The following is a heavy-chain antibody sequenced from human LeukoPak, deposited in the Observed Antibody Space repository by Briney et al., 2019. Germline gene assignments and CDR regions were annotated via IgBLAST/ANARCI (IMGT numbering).Heavy chain of an antibody. CDR1: GFTFSNHA. Sequence: GGSLRLSCAASGFTFSNHAVTWVRQAPGKGLEWISGINGRGSTTYYADSVKGRFTISRDNSKNTLYLQMNSLRAEDTAVCYCAKDGGDIVVVPAAPDYWGQGTLVTVSS. J-gene: IGHJ4*02. CDR2: INGRGSTT. D-gene: IGHD2-2*01. V-gene: IGHV3-23*01. CDR3: AKDGGDIVVVPAAPDY.